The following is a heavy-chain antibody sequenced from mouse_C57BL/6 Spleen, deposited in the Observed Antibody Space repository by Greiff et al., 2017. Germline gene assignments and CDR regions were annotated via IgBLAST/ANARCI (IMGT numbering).Heavy chain of an antibody. CDR1: GYSITSGYY. V-gene: IGHV3-6*01. J-gene: IGHJ3*01. CDR2: ISYDGSN. CDR3: AREGFGLAWFAY. Sequence: EVQLQQSGPGLVKPSQSLSLTCSVTGYSITSGYYWNWIRQFPGNKLEWMGYISYDGSNNYNPSLKNRISITRDTSKNPFFLKLNSVTTEDTATYYCAREGFGLAWFAYWGQGTLVTVSA. D-gene: IGHD3-2*02.